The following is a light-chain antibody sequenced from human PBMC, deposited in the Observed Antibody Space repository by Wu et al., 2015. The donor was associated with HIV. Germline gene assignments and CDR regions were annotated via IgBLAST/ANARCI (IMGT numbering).Light chain of an antibody. V-gene: IGKV1-39*01. Sequence: DIQMTQSPSSLSASVRDRVTITCRASQTIGNYLSWYQQRPGKAPELLIFAASSLQYGVPSRFSGSGSGTDFTLTISSLQPEDFATYFCQQSYSTPYTFGQGTKVGDQ. CDR1: QTIGNY. CDR2: AAS. CDR3: QQSYSTPYT. J-gene: IGKJ2*01.